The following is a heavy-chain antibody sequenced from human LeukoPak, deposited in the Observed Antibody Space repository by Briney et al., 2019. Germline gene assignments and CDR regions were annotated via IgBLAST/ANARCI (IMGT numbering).Heavy chain of an antibody. CDR2: IIHSGST. D-gene: IGHD3-22*01. Sequence: SETLSLTCAVYGGSFSGYYWSWIRQPPGKGLEWIGEIIHSGSTNYNPSLKSRVTISVDTSKNQFSLKLSSVTAADTAAYYCARPSIEITMRGGSPMDVWGKGTTVTVSS. CDR1: GGSFSGYY. V-gene: IGHV4-34*12. J-gene: IGHJ6*03. CDR3: ARPSIEITMRGGSPMDV.